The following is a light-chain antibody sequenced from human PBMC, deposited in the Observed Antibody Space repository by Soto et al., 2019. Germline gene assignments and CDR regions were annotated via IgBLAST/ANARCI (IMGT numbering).Light chain of an antibody. CDR3: QQRTNWPLT. J-gene: IGKJ4*01. CDR1: QSVSSY. CDR2: DAS. V-gene: IGKV3-11*01. Sequence: DIVLTQSPATLSLSPGERATLSCTASQSVSSYFAWYQQKPGQAPRLLIYDASNRATGIPARFSGSGSGTDFTLTSSSLEPEDSAVYYCQQRTNWPLTCGGWTKGEIK.